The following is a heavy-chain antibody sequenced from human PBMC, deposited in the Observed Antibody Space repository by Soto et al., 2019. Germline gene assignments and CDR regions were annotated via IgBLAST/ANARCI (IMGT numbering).Heavy chain of an antibody. CDR1: GFTFSNAW. CDR2: IKSKVDGGTT. D-gene: IGHD2-15*01. V-gene: IGHV3-15*01. CDR3: TTAPHSIVVMVGAVPHWFDP. Sequence: EVQLVESGGGLVKPGGSLRLSCAASGFTFSNAWMSWVRQAPGKGLEWVGLIKSKVDGGTTDYAAPVKDRFTISRDDSRDTVFLQMNSLKTEDTAVYYCTTAPHSIVVMVGAVPHWFDPWGQGTLVTVSS. J-gene: IGHJ5*02.